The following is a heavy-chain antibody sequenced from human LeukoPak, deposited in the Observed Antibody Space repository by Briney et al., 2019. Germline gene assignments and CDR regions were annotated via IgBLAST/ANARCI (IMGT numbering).Heavy chain of an antibody. V-gene: IGHV4-59*01. CDR1: GGFISSYF. CDR2: IYYSGST. D-gene: IGHD6-13*01. Sequence: SETLSLTCTVSGGFISSYFWSGIRQPPGKGLEWIGYIYYSGSTNYNPSLKSRVTISVDTSKNQFSLRLSSVTAADTAVYYCARVLGQQVPRAFDYWGQGTLVTVSS. J-gene: IGHJ4*02. CDR3: ARVLGQQVPRAFDY.